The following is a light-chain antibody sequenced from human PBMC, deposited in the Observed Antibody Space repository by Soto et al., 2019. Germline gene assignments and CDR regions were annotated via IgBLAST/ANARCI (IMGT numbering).Light chain of an antibody. V-gene: IGKV1-5*03. CDR1: QSITNW. J-gene: IGKJ4*02. CDR2: AAS. CDR3: QHSNSYSEA. Sequence: DIQMTQSPSSVSASVGDRVTITCRASQSITNWLAWYQQKPGKAPKLLIYAASGLTSGVPSRFSGSGSGTEFTLTISSLQPDDFATYYCQHSNSYSEAFGGGTKVDIK.